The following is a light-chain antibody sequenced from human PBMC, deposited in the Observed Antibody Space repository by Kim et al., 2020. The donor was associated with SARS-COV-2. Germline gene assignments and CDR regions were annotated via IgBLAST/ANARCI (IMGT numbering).Light chain of an antibody. Sequence: ASVGDIVTVTGQASQGISRDLDWYQHKPGNPPKLLIYAATTMQSGVPSRFSGSGYGTDFTLTITSLRPEDFATCSCQKLLTYPLTFGPGSKVDIK. CDR1: QGISRD. CDR3: QKLLTYPLT. CDR2: AAT. V-gene: IGKV1-9*01. J-gene: IGKJ3*01.